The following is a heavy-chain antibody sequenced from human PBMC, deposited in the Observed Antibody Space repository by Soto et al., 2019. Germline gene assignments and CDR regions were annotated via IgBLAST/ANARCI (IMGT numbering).Heavy chain of an antibody. Sequence: GGSLRLSCAASGFPFSSTDMTWVRQAPGKGLEWVSTIDGSGGSTYYADSVKGRFTISRDNSKNTLYLQMNSLRAEDTAVYYCAKTHSSGYYWGQGTLVTVSS. CDR3: AKTHSSGYY. CDR2: IDGSGGST. J-gene: IGHJ4*02. D-gene: IGHD6-19*01. CDR1: GFPFSSTD. V-gene: IGHV3-23*01.